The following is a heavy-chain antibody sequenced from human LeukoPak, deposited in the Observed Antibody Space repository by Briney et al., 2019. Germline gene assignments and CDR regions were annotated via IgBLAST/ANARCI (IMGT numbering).Heavy chain of an antibody. V-gene: IGHV1-24*01. CDR2: FDPEDGET. J-gene: IGHJ5*02. D-gene: IGHD6-25*01. CDR1: GYTLTELS. Sequence: ASVKVSCKVSGYTLTELSMHWVRQAPGKGLEWMGGFDPEDGETIYAQKFQGRVTMTEDTSTDTAYMELSSLRSEDTAVYFCARDRRLFTAAPTRGWLDPWGQGTLGSVSS. CDR3: ARDRRLFTAAPTRGWLDP.